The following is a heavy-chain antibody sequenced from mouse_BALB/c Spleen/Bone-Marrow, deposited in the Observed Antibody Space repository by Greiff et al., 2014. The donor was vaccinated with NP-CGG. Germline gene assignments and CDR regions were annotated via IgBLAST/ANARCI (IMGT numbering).Heavy chain of an antibody. Sequence: VQLKESGAELVKPGASVKLSCTASGFKIKDTYMHWVKQRPEQGLEWIGRIDPANGNTKYDPKFQGKATITADTSSNTAYLQLSSLTSEDTAVYYCARFPYDYGGGDYWGQGTTLTVSS. J-gene: IGHJ2*01. V-gene: IGHV14-3*02. CDR3: ARFPYDYGGGDY. CDR1: GFKIKDTY. CDR2: IDPANGNT. D-gene: IGHD2-4*01.